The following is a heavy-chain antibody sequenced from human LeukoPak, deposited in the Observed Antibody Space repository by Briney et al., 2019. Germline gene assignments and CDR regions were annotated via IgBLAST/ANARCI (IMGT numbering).Heavy chain of an antibody. CDR2: IKHDAIEE. J-gene: IGHJ5*02. V-gene: IGHV3-7*01. CDR3: SREFEP. CDR1: GFFFSTYW. Sequence: HPGGSLRLSCEASGFFFSTYWMAWVRQAPGKGLEWVASIKHDAIEEHYADSVKGRSTVSRDNGRNSLYLEMKSLRVEDTAVYYCSREFEPWGQGTLVIVSS.